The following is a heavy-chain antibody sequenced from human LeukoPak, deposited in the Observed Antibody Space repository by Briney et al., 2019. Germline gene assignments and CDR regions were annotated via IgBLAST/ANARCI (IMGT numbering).Heavy chain of an antibody. V-gene: IGHV4-30-4*01. Sequence: PSETLSLTCTVSGGSISSGDYYWSWIRQPPGKGLECIGYIYYSGSTYYNPSLKSRVTISVDTSKNQFSLNLSSVTAADTAVYYCARGIDYGGNSFIDYWGQGTLVTVSS. D-gene: IGHD4-23*01. CDR1: GGSISSGDYY. CDR3: ARGIDYGGNSFIDY. J-gene: IGHJ4*02. CDR2: IYYSGST.